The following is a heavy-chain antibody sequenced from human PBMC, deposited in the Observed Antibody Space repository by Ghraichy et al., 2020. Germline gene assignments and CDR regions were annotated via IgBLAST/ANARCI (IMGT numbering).Heavy chain of an antibody. CDR1: GGTFSSYA. J-gene: IGHJ6*02. CDR3: ATLRDRGSQQLVGDYYYGMDV. V-gene: IGHV1-69*04. CDR2: IIPILGIA. Sequence: SVKVSCKASGGTFSSYAISWVRQAPGQGLEWMGRIIPILGIANYAQKFQGRVTITADKSTSTAYMELSSLRSEDTAVYYCATLRDRGSQQLVGDYYYGMDVWGQGTTVTVSS. D-gene: IGHD6-6*01.